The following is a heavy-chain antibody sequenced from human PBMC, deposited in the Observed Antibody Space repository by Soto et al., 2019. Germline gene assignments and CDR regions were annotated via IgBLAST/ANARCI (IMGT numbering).Heavy chain of an antibody. CDR1: GFTFSSYA. CDR3: AILRDYYDSSGHYFDY. J-gene: IGHJ4*02. CDR2: ISGSGGST. D-gene: IGHD3-22*01. V-gene: IGHV3-23*01. Sequence: GGSLRLSCAASGFTFSSYAMSWVRQAPGKGLEWVSAISGSGGSTYYADSVKGRFTISRDNSKNTLYLQMNSLRAEDTAVYYCAILRDYYDSSGHYFDYWGQGTLVTVSS.